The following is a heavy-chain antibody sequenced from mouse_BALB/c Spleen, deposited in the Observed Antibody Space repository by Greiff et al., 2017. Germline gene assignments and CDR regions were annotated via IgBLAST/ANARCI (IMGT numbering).Heavy chain of an antibody. CDR1: GYTFTDYN. D-gene: IGHD4-1*01. CDR3: ARITGTAMDY. V-gene: IGHV1S29*02. CDR2: IYPYNGGT. Sequence: VQLQQSGPELVKPGASVKISCKASGYTFTDYNMPWVKQSHGKSLEWIGYIYPYNGGTGYNQKFKSKATLTVDNSSSTAYMELRSLTSEDSAVYYCARITGTAMDYWGQGTSGTVAS. J-gene: IGHJ4*01.